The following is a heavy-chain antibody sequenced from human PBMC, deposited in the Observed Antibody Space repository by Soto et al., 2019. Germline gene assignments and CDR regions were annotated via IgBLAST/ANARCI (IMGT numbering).Heavy chain of an antibody. CDR2: INPSGGST. V-gene: IGHV1-46*01. J-gene: IGHJ3*02. D-gene: IGHD3-10*01. CDR1: GYTFTSYY. Sequence: ASVKVSCKASGYTFTSYYMHWVRQAPGQGLEWMGIINPSGGSTSYAQKFQGRVTMTRDTSTSTVYMELSSLRSEDAAVYYCASERGAKGYYYGTVDAFDIWGQGTMVTVSS. CDR3: ASERGAKGYYYGTVDAFDI.